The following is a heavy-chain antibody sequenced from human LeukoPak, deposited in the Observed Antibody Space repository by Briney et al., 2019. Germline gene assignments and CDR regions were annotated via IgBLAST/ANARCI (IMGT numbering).Heavy chain of an antibody. CDR1: GFAFSSYA. CDR3: AKDRDIVVIPAAIFGPWD. D-gene: IGHD2-2*02. CDR2: ISGSGGST. V-gene: IGHV3-23*01. Sequence: PGGSLRLSCAASGFAFSSYAMSWVRQAPGKGLEWVSTISGSGGSTYYADSVKGRFTISRDNSKNTLYLQMNSLRAEDTAVYYCAKDRDIVVIPAAIFGPWDWGQGTLVTVSS. J-gene: IGHJ4*02.